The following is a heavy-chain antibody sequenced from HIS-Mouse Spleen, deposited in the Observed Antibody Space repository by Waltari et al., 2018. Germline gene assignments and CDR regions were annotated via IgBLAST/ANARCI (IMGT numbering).Heavy chain of an antibody. D-gene: IGHD6-6*01. CDR2: IYTSGST. CDR1: GGSISSYY. V-gene: IGHV4-4*07. CDR3: ARGIEYSSSVWFDP. J-gene: IGHJ5*02. Sequence: QVQLQESGPGLVKPSETLSLTCTVSGGSISSYYWSWIRQPAGKGLEWIGRIYTSGSTNANPSLKSRVTMSVDTPKNQFSLELRSVTAADTAVYYCARGIEYSSSVWFDPWGQGTLVTVSS.